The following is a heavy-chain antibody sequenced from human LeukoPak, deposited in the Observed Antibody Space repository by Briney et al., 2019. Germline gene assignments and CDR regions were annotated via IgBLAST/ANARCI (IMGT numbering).Heavy chain of an antibody. D-gene: IGHD3-22*01. Sequence: SETLSLTCTVSGGSISSHYWSWIRQPPGKGLKLIGYISYSGSTNYNPSLKSRVTISLDTSKNQFSLKLRSVTAADTAVYYCARQSISGSSLSYFDYWGEGTLVNVSS. CDR3: ARQSISGSSLSYFDY. CDR1: GGSISSHY. J-gene: IGHJ4*02. V-gene: IGHV4-59*11. CDR2: ISYSGST.